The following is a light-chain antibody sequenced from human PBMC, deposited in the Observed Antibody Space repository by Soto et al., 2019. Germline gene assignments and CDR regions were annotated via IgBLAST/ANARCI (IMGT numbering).Light chain of an antibody. CDR1: SSDVGGYNY. J-gene: IGLJ1*01. Sequence: QSVLTQPASVSGSPGQSITLSCTGTSSDVGGYNYVSWYQQHPGKAPKLMIYDVSNRPSGVSNRFSGSKSGNTASLTISGLQAEDDADYYCSSYTSSSTRLYVFGTGTKLTVL. CDR2: DVS. V-gene: IGLV2-14*01. CDR3: SSYTSSSTRLYV.